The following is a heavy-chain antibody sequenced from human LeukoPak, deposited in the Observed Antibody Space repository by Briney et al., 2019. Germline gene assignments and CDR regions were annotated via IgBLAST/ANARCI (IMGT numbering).Heavy chain of an antibody. D-gene: IGHD5-24*01. CDR1: GFTFSSFW. CDR2: TRQDGSVQ. CDR3: TRQTERDAYNRY. J-gene: IGHJ4*02. Sequence: GGSLRLSCVASGFTFSSFWMSWVRQTPGKGLEWVGNTRQDGSVQNYVDSVKGRFTISRDNAKNSVYLQLNSLRAEDTAVYYCTRQTERDAYNRYWGQGTLVTVSS. V-gene: IGHV3-7*03.